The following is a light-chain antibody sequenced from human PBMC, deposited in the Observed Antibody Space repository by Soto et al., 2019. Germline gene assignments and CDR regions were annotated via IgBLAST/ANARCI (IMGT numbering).Light chain of an antibody. Sequence: DIQMTQSPSTLSASVGDRVTITCRASQSVTSWLAWYQQKPGKAPNLLIYKASNLEYGVSSRFSGSGYGTEFTLTISSLQPDEFATYYCQQYRGYSWTFGQVTKVEIK. J-gene: IGKJ1*01. CDR3: QQYRGYSWT. V-gene: IGKV1-5*03. CDR2: KAS. CDR1: QSVTSW.